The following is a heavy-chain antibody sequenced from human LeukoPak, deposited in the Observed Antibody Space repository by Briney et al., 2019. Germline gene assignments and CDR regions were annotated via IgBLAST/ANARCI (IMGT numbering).Heavy chain of an antibody. J-gene: IGHJ4*02. CDR3: AREEGWPLRDSSPLDY. D-gene: IGHD3-22*01. Sequence: GGSLRLSCVASGFRFSGYAIHWVRQAPGKGLEWVALISYDGRRKEYADSVKGRFTIDRDNSKNTVYLQMNSLRAEDTAVYYCAREEGWPLRDSSPLDYWGQGTLVTVSS. V-gene: IGHV3-30*04. CDR2: ISYDGRRK. CDR1: GFRFSGYA.